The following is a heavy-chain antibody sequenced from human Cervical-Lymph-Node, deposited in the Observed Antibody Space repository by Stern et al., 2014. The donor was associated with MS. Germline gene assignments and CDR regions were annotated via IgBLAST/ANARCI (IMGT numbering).Heavy chain of an antibody. V-gene: IGHV3-23*04. CDR1: GFTFSSYA. J-gene: IGHJ5*02. Sequence: EDQLVEFGGGLVQPGGSLRLSCAASGFTFSSYAMSWVGQALGKGLERVSGISVRGDTPSSADSVKGRFTISRDNSKNTLYLQMNSLRAEDTAVYYCAKDRYGDYVNWFDPWGQGTLVTVSS. CDR2: ISVRGDTP. CDR3: AKDRYGDYVNWFDP. D-gene: IGHD4-17*01.